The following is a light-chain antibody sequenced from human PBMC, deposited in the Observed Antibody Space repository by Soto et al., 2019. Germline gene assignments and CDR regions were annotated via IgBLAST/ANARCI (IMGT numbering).Light chain of an antibody. CDR2: NVS. J-gene: IGLJ2*01. CDR3: SSYTSTSTHVV. Sequence: QSVLTQPASVSGSPGQSITISCTGTSSDVGGYNYVSWYQQHPGKAPKFMIYNVSYRPSGVSNRFSGSKSGNTASLTISGLQAEDEADYYCSSYTSTSTHVVFGGGTKVTVL. CDR1: SSDVGGYNY. V-gene: IGLV2-14*01.